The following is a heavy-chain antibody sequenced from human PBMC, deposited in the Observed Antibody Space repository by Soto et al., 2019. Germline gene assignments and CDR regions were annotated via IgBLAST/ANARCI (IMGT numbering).Heavy chain of an antibody. D-gene: IGHD3-22*01. J-gene: IGHJ3*02. V-gene: IGHV5-51*01. Sequence: GESLKISCKGSGYSFTSYWIGWVRQMPGKGLEWMGIIYPGDSDTRYSPSFQGQVTISADKSISTAYLQWSSLKASDTAMYYCARQWGGYYDSSGYYGFDAFDIWGQGTMVTVSS. CDR3: ARQWGGYYDSSGYYGFDAFDI. CDR1: GYSFTSYW. CDR2: IYPGDSDT.